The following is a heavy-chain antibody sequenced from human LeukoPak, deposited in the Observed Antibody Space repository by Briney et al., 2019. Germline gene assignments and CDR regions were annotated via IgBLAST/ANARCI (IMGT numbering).Heavy chain of an antibody. V-gene: IGHV3-7*01. CDR1: GFTFSSYW. D-gene: IGHD2-8*01. J-gene: IGHJ4*02. CDR2: LNQDGSEN. CDR3: ARGGRGNGEVY. Sequence: GGSVRLFCAVWGFTFSSYWMNWLRQARGKGLEWEANLNQDGSENNYVDSVKGRFTISRDNAKSSLFLQMNYLGAADTAVYYCARGGRGNGEVYWGQGTLVTVSS.